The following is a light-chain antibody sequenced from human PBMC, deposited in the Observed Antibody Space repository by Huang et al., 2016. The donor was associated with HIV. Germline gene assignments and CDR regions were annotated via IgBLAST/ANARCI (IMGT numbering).Light chain of an antibody. Sequence: EIVLTQSPATLSLSPGERATLSCRASQSVGSYLAWYQQKPGQAPRLLSYDASNRATGIPARFSGSGSGTDFTLTISSLEPEDFAVYYCQQRSNWPRALTFGGGTKVEIK. CDR3: QQRSNWPRALT. J-gene: IGKJ4*01. V-gene: IGKV3-11*01. CDR2: DAS. CDR1: QSVGSY.